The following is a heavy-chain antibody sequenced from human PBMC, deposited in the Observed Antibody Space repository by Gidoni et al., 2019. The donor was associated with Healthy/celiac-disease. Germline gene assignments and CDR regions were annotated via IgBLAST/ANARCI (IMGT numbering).Heavy chain of an antibody. Sequence: EVQLLASRGGLVQPGGSLRLSFAASGFTFRSYAMSWFRLAPGKGLEWVAVISGSGVSTYDADSVKGRFTISRDNSKNTLYLQMNSLRAEDTAVYYCAKGLGYCSSTSCDVAAFDIWGQGTMVTVSS. CDR3: AKGLGYCSSTSCDVAAFDI. V-gene: IGHV3-23*01. D-gene: IGHD2-2*01. CDR1: GFTFRSYA. J-gene: IGHJ3*02. CDR2: ISGSGVST.